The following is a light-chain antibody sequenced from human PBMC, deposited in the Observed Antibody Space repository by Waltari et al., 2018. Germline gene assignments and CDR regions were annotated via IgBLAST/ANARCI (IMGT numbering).Light chain of an antibody. V-gene: IGKV1-5*03. CDR1: QSISSW. J-gene: IGKJ1*01. CDR2: KSS. Sequence: DIQMTQSPSTLSASVGDRVTITCRASQSISSWLAWYQQKPGKAPKRLIYKSSSLESGVPSRFSGSGSGTEFTLTISSLQPDDFATYYCQQYNIYWTLGQGTKVEIK. CDR3: QQYNIYWT.